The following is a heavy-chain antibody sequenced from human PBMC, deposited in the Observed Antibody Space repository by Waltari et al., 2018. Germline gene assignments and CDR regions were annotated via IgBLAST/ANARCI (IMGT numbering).Heavy chain of an antibody. CDR3: ATCSGYSGYEAY. D-gene: IGHD5-12*01. V-gene: IGHV4-39*01. Sequence: QLQLQESGPGLVKPSETLSLTCTVPGDSISSSSYYWGWIRQPPGKGLEWIGSIYYSGSTYYNPSLKSRVTISVDTSKNQFSLKLSSVTAADTAVYYCATCSGYSGYEAYWGQGTLVTVSS. CDR2: IYYSGST. J-gene: IGHJ4*02. CDR1: GDSISSSSYY.